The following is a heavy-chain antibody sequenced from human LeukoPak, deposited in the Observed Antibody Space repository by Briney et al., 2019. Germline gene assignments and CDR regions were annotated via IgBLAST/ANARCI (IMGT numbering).Heavy chain of an antibody. Sequence: PGGSLRLSCAASGFTFRSFGMQWVRHAHGKGLEWVAVISYDGNNKYYADSVKGRFTIPRDYSKNTLYLKMNSLRAEDTAVYYCAKEDSGGWYGIDYWGRGTLVTVSS. V-gene: IGHV3-30*18. D-gene: IGHD6-19*01. CDR1: GFTFRSFG. J-gene: IGHJ4*02. CDR2: ISYDGNNK. CDR3: AKEDSGGWYGIDY.